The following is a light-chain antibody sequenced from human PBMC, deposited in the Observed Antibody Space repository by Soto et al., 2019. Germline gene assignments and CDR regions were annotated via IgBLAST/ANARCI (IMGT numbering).Light chain of an antibody. CDR1: QSVSSSY. Sequence: EIVLTQSPGTLSLSPGERATLSSRASQSVSSSYLAWYQQKPGQAPRLLIYGASSRATGIPDRFSGSGSGTDFTLTISRLEPEDFEVYYCQQYGSSQTFGQGTKVDIK. V-gene: IGKV3-20*01. J-gene: IGKJ1*01. CDR2: GAS. CDR3: QQYGSSQT.